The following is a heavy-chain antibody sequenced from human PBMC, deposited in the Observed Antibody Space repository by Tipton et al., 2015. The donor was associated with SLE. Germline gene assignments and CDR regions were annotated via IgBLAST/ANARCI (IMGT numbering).Heavy chain of an antibody. V-gene: IGHV4-31*03. Sequence: TLSLTCTFSGGFINSGGASWNWIRQPPGKGLEWIGYISYSGRTYYNPSLRSRVTISLDTSKSHFSLNLISVTAADTAVYYCARGFRLQGYSTYMDVWGKGTTVTVSS. CDR1: GGFINSGGAS. D-gene: IGHD5-24*01. CDR2: ISYSGRT. J-gene: IGHJ6*03. CDR3: ARGFRLQGYSTYMDV.